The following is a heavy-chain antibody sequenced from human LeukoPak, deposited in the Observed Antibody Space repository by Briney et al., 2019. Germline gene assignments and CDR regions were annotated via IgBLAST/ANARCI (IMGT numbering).Heavy chain of an antibody. J-gene: IGHJ4*02. CDR2: ITYSSGYT. CDR1: GFTFSSYD. V-gene: IGHV3-23*01. D-gene: IGHD3-22*01. Sequence: PGGSLRLSCAASGFTFSSYDMSWVRQAPGKGLEWVSGITYSSGYTYYADSVKGRFTISRDNSRNTLYLQMNSLRAEDTAVYYCAKAGGITMIVVASNRYFDYWGQGTLVTVSS. CDR3: AKAGGITMIVVASNRYFDY.